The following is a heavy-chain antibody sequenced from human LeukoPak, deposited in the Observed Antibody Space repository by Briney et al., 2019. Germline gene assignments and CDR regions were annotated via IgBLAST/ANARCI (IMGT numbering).Heavy chain of an antibody. CDR3: ARGPVGGATYYDGDAFDI. V-gene: IGHV4-4*07. CDR2: IYTSGST. CDR1: GGSISSYY. J-gene: IGHJ3*02. Sequence: SETLSLTCTVSGGSISSYYWSWIRQPAGKGLEWIGRIYTSGSTNYNPSLKSRVTISVDMPNNQFSLKMSSVTAVDTAVYYCARGPVGGATYYDGDAFDIWGQGTMVTVSS. D-gene: IGHD1-26*01.